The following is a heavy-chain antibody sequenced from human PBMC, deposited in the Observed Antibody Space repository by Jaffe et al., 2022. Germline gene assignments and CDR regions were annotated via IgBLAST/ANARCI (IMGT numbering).Heavy chain of an antibody. D-gene: IGHD2-15*01. Sequence: QVQLQQWGAGLLKPSETLSLTCAVYGGSFSGYYWSWIRQPPGKGLEWIGEINHSGSTNYNPSLKSRVTISVDTSKNQFSLKLSSVTAADTAVYYCARASRASALLGYCSGGSCYGYFQHWGQGTLVTVSS. V-gene: IGHV4-34*01. J-gene: IGHJ1*01. CDR2: INHSGST. CDR1: GGSFSGYY. CDR3: ARASRASALLGYCSGGSCYGYFQH.